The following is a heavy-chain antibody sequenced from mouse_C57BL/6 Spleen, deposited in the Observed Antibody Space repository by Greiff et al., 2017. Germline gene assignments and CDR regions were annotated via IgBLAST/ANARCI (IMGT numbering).Heavy chain of an antibody. D-gene: IGHD1-2*01. CDR2: IYPGDGDT. V-gene: IGHV1-82*01. Sequence: QVQLQQSGPELVKPGASVKISCKASGYAFSSSWMNWVKQRPGKGLEWIGRIYPGDGDTNYNGKFKGKATLTADKSSSTAYMQLSSLTSEDSAVYFCARRPDGGGAMDYWGQGTSVTVSS. J-gene: IGHJ4*01. CDR3: ARRPDGGGAMDY. CDR1: GYAFSSSW.